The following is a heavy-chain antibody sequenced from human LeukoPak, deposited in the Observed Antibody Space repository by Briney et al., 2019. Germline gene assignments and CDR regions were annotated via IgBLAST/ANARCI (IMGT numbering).Heavy chain of an antibody. CDR2: ISYDGSNK. J-gene: IGHJ4*02. CDR1: GFTFSSYA. CDR3: ARDVGDYDEGDYFDY. V-gene: IGHV3-30-3*01. D-gene: IGHD4-17*01. Sequence: LGRSLRLSCAASGFTFSSYAMHWVRQAPGKGLEWVAVISYDGSNKYYADSVKGRFTISRDNSKNTLYLQMNSLRAEDTAVYYCARDVGDYDEGDYFDYWGQGTLVTVSS.